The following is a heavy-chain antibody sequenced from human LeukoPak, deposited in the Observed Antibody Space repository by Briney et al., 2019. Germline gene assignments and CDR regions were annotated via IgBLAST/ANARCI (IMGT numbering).Heavy chain of an antibody. J-gene: IGHJ4*02. CDR2: IYHIGTT. V-gene: IGHV4-59*08. D-gene: IGHD3-10*01. Sequence: SETLSLTCTASGGSIRSYFWSWIRQLPGKGLEWIGHIYHIGTTNYNPSLKGRVTISIVTSNSQFSLKLNSVTAADTAVYYCARPHPLYGAGSFVFWGQGTVVAVSA. CDR3: ARPHPLYGAGSFVF. CDR1: GGSIRSYF.